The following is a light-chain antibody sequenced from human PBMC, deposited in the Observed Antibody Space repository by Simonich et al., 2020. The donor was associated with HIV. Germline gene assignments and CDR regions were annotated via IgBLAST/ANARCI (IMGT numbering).Light chain of an antibody. CDR1: SSDVGGYNY. CDR2: DVS. Sequence: QSARTQPASVPGSPGQSTTSSGTGTSSDVGGYNYVSWYQQPPGKAPKLMIYDVSTRPSGVSNRFSGSKSGNTASLTISGLQAEDEADYYCSSYTSISTLVFGGGTKLTVL. J-gene: IGLJ3*02. V-gene: IGLV2-14*01. CDR3: SSYTSISTLV.